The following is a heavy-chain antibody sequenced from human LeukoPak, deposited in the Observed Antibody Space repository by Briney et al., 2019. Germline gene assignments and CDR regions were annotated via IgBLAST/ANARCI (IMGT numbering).Heavy chain of an antibody. CDR3: ARILPMTQSYHFDH. CDR2: IYYSGST. CDR1: GGSISSGGYY. V-gene: IGHV4-31*03. D-gene: IGHD1-26*01. J-gene: IGHJ4*02. Sequence: SETLSLTCSVSGGSISSGGYYWGWIRQHPGKGLEWIGYIYYSGSTYYNPSLKSRLTISVDTSKNQFSLKLSSVTAADTAMYYCARILPMTQSYHFDHWGQGTLVTVSS.